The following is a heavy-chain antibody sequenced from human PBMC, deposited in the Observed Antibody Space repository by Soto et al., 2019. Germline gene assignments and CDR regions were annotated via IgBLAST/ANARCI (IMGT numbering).Heavy chain of an antibody. V-gene: IGHV3-33*01. CDR3: ARDSTLSGLGREEHQNAFDI. CDR1: GFTFSSYG. Sequence: QVQLVESGGGVVQPGRSLRLSCAASGFTFSSYGMHWVRQAPGKGLEWVAVIWDDGSNKYYADSVKGRFTISRDNSKNTLYLQMNSLRAEDTAVYYCARDSTLSGLGREEHQNAFDIWGQGTMVTVSS. D-gene: IGHD3-10*01. CDR2: IWDDGSNK. J-gene: IGHJ3*02.